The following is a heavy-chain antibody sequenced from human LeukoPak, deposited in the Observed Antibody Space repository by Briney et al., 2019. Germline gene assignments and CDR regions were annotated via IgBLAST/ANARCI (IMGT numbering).Heavy chain of an antibody. Sequence: SETLSLTCTVSGGSISSSSYYWGWIRQPPGKGLEWIGSMYYSGSTYYNPSLKSRVTISVDTSKNQFSLKLSSVTAADTAVYYCARGYSSSIQRYYYMDVWGKGTTVTVSS. V-gene: IGHV4-39*01. CDR3: ARGYSSSIQRYYYMDV. D-gene: IGHD6-6*01. J-gene: IGHJ6*03. CDR2: MYYSGST. CDR1: GGSISSSSYY.